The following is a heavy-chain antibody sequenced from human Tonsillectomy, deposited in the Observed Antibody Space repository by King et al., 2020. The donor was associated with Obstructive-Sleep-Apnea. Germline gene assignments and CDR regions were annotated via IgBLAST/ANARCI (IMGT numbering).Heavy chain of an antibody. J-gene: IGHJ6*02. CDR1: GYRFTSYW. Sequence: VQLVESGAEVKKPGESLKISCKGSGYRFTSYWICWVGQIPGKCREWMGTIYPGDSNTTYSPAFQGHVPFSADKSITTAYLPGSSLKASETAMYYCARLGGYDSSGLYYYYGMDVWGQGTTVTVSS. V-gene: IGHV5-51*01. CDR3: ARLGGYDSSGLYYYYGMDV. CDR2: IYPGDSNT. D-gene: IGHD3-22*01.